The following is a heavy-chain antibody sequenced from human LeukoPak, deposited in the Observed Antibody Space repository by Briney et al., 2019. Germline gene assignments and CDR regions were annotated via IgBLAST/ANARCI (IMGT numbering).Heavy chain of an antibody. J-gene: IGHJ5*02. D-gene: IGHD2-2*01. Sequence: SETLSLTCGVSGGSIKDYRWSWIRQPPGKGLEYIGFVYYSASTNYNPSLKSRVTMSLDTSKNQFSLNLNSVTAADTAVYYCARGPCSSANCYWSLDHWGQGTLVTVSS. V-gene: IGHV4-59*01. CDR3: ARGPCSSANCYWSLDH. CDR1: GGSIKDYR. CDR2: VYYSAST.